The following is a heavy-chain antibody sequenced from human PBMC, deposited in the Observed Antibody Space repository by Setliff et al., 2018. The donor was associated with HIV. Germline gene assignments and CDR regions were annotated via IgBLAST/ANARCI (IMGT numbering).Heavy chain of an antibody. J-gene: IGHJ6*03. Sequence: SVKVSCKTSGSTFNNYAINWVRQAPAQGLEWMGSIIPMLDMVNYAQKFQDRVTITADESTSTAYMELSSLRSEDTAVYYCARGDTPSYYYYYYMDVWGKGTTVTVSS. CDR2: IIPMLDMV. V-gene: IGHV1-69*04. D-gene: IGHD2-15*01. CDR3: ARGDTPSYYYYYYMDV. CDR1: GSTFNNYA.